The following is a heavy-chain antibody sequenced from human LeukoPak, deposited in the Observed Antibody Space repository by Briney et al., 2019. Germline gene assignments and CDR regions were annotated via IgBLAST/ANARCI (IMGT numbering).Heavy chain of an antibody. CDR3: ARSNDSSGYLGFQPIDY. V-gene: IGHV1-69*13. J-gene: IGHJ4*02. D-gene: IGHD3-22*01. CDR1: GGTFSSYA. Sequence: SVKVSCKAPGGTFSSYAISWVRQAPGQGLEWMGGIIPIFGTANYAQKFQGRVTIIADESTSTAYMELSSLRSEDTAVYYCARSNDSSGYLGFQPIDYWGQGTLVTVSS. CDR2: IIPIFGTA.